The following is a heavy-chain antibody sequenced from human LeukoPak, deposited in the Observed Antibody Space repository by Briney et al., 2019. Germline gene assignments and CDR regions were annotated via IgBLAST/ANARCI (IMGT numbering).Heavy chain of an antibody. Sequence: EGSLRLSCAASGFTFSSCSMNWVRQAPGKGLEWVSSISSGSSYRFYSDSVKGRFTISRDNAKNSLYLQMNSLRAEDTAVYYCVREGQVEDLVSWGQGTLVTVSS. J-gene: IGHJ5*02. V-gene: IGHV3-21*01. D-gene: IGHD1-26*01. CDR3: VREGQVEDLVS. CDR1: GFTFSSCS. CDR2: ISSGSSYR.